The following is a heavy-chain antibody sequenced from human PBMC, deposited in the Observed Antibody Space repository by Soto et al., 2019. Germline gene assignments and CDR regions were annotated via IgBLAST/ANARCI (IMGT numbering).Heavy chain of an antibody. J-gene: IGHJ4*02. CDR1: GFTFSNYA. V-gene: IGHV3-30*18. D-gene: IGHD1-1*01. CDR2: TSYDGNNE. Sequence: PGWSLRLSCAASGFTFSNYAMHWVRQAPGKGLEWVALTSYDGNNEYYTDSVKGRFTISRDNSKNTLFLQMNSPRPEDTAVYYCAKDKGVFNWATSYFDYWGQGAMVTVPQ. CDR3: AKDKGVFNWATSYFDY.